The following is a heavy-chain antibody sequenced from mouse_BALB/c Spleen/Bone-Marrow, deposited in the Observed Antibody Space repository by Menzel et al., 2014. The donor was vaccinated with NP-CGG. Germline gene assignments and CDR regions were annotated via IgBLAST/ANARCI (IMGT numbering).Heavy chain of an antibody. CDR2: ISGGGTYT. D-gene: IGHD2-4*01. CDR3: ARHAYYDPTEVSFVN. Sequence: DVHLVESGGGLVKSGGSLKLSCAASGFTFNSYGMSWIRQTPDKRLKWVATISGGGTYTFYSDSVKGRFTIPRDNAKNNLYLQLNSLRSEDTAFYYCARHAYYDPTEVSFVNWGQGTLVTVSA. CDR1: GFTFNSYG. V-gene: IGHV5-9-2*01. J-gene: IGHJ3*01.